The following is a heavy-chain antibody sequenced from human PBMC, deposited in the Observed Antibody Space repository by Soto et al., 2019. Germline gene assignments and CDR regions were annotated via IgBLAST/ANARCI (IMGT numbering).Heavy chain of an antibody. CDR3: ASGQRLGYCSSTSCPDYGMDV. CDR1: GGSISSSSYY. D-gene: IGHD2-2*01. CDR2: IYYSGST. V-gene: IGHV4-39*01. J-gene: IGHJ6*02. Sequence: PETLSVTCTVSGGSISSSSYYWGWIRQPPGMGLEWIGSIYYSGSTYYKPSLKSRVTISVDTSKNQFSLKLSSVTAADTAVYYCASGQRLGYCSSTSCPDYGMDVWGQGTTVT.